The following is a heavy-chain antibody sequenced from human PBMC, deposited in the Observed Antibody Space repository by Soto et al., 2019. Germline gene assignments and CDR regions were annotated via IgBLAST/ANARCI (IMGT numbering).Heavy chain of an antibody. J-gene: IGHJ4*02. CDR2: ISDDGVSK. CDR1: GFTFSNYG. D-gene: IGHD3-10*01. CDR3: ARAYYFGSGTSYTLYY. Sequence: GGSLRLCCAASGFTFSNYGMHWVRQAPGKGLEWVAVISDDGVSKYYADSVQGRFTISRDNSESAVFLQMNSLRPDDTALYFCARAYYFGSGTSYTLYYWGQGTQVTVS. V-gene: IGHV3-30*03.